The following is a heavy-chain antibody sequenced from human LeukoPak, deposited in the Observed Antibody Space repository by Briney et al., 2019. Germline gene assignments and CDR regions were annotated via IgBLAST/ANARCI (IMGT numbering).Heavy chain of an antibody. J-gene: IGHJ4*02. V-gene: IGHV4-34*01. CDR3: ARGRWEIADY. CDR2: INHSGST. Sequence: SETLSLTCAVYGESFSGYYWSWIRQPPGKGLEWIGEINHSGSTNYNPSLKSRITISVDMSTNQFSLKLSSVTAADTAVYYCARGRWEIADYWGQGTLVTVSS. CDR1: GESFSGYY. D-gene: IGHD1-26*01.